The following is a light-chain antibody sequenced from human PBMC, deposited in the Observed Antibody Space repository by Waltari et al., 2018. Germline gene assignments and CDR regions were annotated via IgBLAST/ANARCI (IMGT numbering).Light chain of an antibody. CDR2: QNG. CDR3: QAWDRGTRGV. CDR1: ESGNRY. Sequence: SYDLTQPPSVSVSPGQTASITCSGDESGNRYVCWYQQKPGQSPVLIIHQNGRRPSGIPDRFSGSNSGNTATLTISGTQAMDEADYYCQAWDRGTRGVFGGGTRLTVL. V-gene: IGLV3-1*01. J-gene: IGLJ2*01.